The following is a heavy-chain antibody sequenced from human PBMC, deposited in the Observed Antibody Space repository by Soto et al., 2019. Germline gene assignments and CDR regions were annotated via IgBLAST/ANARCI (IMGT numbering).Heavy chain of an antibody. CDR1: GGSFSGYY. CDR2: INPSGST. CDR3: ARSELFATFDP. V-gene: IGHV4-34*01. D-gene: IGHD2-15*01. Sequence: SETLSLTCAVYGGSFSGYYWSWIRQPPGKGLEWIGEINPSGSTNYNPSLKSRVTISVDTSKNQFSLKLSSVTAADTAVYYCARSELFATFDPWGQGTLVTVSS. J-gene: IGHJ5*02.